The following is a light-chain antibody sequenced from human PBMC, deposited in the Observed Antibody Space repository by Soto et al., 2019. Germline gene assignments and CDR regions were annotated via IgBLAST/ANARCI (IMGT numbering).Light chain of an antibody. J-gene: IGLJ3*02. CDR1: SSDVGNYNL. CDR3: SSYRTISTLV. CDR2: EVS. Sequence: QSVLTQPASVSGSPGQSITISCTGTSSDVGNYNLVSWYQQHPGKAPKLMIYEVSNRPSGVSDRFSGSKSDNTASLTISGLQAEDEADYYCSSYRTISTLVFGGGTKVTVL. V-gene: IGLV2-14*02.